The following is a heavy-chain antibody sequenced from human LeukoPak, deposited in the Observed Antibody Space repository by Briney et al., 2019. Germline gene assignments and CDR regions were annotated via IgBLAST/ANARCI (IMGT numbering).Heavy chain of an antibody. J-gene: IGHJ4*02. CDR1: GYSFTSYW. CDR3: ARRDSSGYYRYYFDY. CDR2: IYPGDSDT. D-gene: IGHD3-22*01. Sequence: GESLKISCKGSGYSFTSYWIGWVRQMPGKGLEWMGIIYPGDSDTRYSPSSQGQVTISADKSISTAYLQWSSLKASDTAMYYCARRDSSGYYRYYFDYWGQGTLVTVSS. V-gene: IGHV5-51*01.